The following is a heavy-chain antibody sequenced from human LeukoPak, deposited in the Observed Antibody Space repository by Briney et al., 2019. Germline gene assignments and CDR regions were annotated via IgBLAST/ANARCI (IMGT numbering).Heavy chain of an antibody. V-gene: IGHV3-48*02. Sequence: GGSLRLSCAASGFTFSSYSMNWVRQAPGKGLEWVSYISSSSSTIYYADTVKGRFTISRDNAKNSLHLQMNSLRDEDTAVYYCARETSGEFYDYVWGSYRPFDYWGQGTLVTVSS. CDR2: ISSSSSTI. J-gene: IGHJ4*02. CDR1: GFTFSSYS. CDR3: ARETSGEFYDYVWGSYRPFDY. D-gene: IGHD3-16*02.